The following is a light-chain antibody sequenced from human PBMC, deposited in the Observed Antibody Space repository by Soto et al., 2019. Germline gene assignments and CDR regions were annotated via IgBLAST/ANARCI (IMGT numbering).Light chain of an antibody. J-gene: IGKJ1*01. Sequence: IVLTQSPGTLSLSPGERATLSCRASQSVSSSYLAWYQQKTGQAPRLLIYGASTRATGIPARFSGSGSGTDFTLTISRLEHEDFAVYYCKQYGSSTGTFGQGTQVEIK. CDR1: QSVSSSY. CDR3: KQYGSSTGT. CDR2: GAS. V-gene: IGKV3-20*01.